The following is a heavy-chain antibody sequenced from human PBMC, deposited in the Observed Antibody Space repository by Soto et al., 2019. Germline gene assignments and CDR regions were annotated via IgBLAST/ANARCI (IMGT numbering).Heavy chain of an antibody. Sequence: PGGSLRLSCAASGFTFSAYYMSWIRQAPGKGLEWVSYISSSSSYTNYADSVKGRFTISRDNAKNSLYLQMNSLRAEDTAVYYCARSHYSSSWYYFDYWGQGTLVTVSS. CDR1: GFTFSAYY. D-gene: IGHD6-13*01. V-gene: IGHV3-11*03. J-gene: IGHJ4*02. CDR2: ISSSSSYT. CDR3: ARSHYSSSWYYFDY.